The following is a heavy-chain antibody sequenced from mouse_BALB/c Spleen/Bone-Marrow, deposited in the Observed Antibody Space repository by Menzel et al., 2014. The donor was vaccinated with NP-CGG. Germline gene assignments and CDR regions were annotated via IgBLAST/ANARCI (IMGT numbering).Heavy chain of an antibody. V-gene: IGHV6-6*02. CDR3: SALIHYYGYKTY. J-gene: IGHJ3*01. CDR2: IRLKSNNYAT. D-gene: IGHD1-2*01. CDR1: GFTFSNYW. Sequence: EVQGGESGGGLVQPGGSMKLSWVASGFTFSNYWMNWVRQSPEKGLEWVAEIRLKSNNYATHYAESVKGRFTISRDDSKSSVYLQMNNLRAEDTDIYNCSALIHYYGYKTYWRQGTLVTASA.